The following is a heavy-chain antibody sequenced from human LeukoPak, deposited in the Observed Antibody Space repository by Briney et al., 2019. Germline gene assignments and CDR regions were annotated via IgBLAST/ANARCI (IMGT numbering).Heavy chain of an antibody. Sequence: GGSLRLSCAASGFTFSSYGMDWVRQTPRKGLEWVAFVRYDGSNKYYADSVKGRFTISRDNSKNTLYLQMNSLRAEDTAVYYCAKVYGPFGVVSNNRFDPWGQGTLVTVSS. D-gene: IGHD3-3*01. V-gene: IGHV3-30*02. CDR3: AKVYGPFGVVSNNRFDP. J-gene: IGHJ5*02. CDR1: GFTFSSYG. CDR2: VRYDGSNK.